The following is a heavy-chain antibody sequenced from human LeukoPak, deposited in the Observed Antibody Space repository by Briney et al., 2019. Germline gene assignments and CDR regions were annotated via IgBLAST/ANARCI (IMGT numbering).Heavy chain of an antibody. D-gene: IGHD2-8*01. V-gene: IGHV3-21*01. CDR3: ARESPEWRHFDY. CDR2: ISSSSNYI. Sequence: GGSLRLSCAASGFAFTSYTMDWVRQAPGKGLEWVSSISSSSNYIYYADSVKGRFTISRDNAKNSLYLQMNSLRAEDTAVYYCARESPEWRHFDYWGQGTLVTVSS. J-gene: IGHJ4*02. CDR1: GFAFTSYT.